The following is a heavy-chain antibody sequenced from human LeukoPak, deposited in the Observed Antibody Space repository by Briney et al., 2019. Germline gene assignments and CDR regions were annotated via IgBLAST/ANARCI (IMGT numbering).Heavy chain of an antibody. V-gene: IGHV3-33*01. CDR3: ARAGIGNALDY. D-gene: IGHD2-2*01. Sequence: GMSLRLSCAASGLTFSKYGMNWVRQAPGKGLEWVAIIWYDGSNKYFAESVMGRFTISKDNSKNTVYLQMNSLRIEDTAVYHCARAGIGNALDYWGPGTQVTVSS. CDR1: GLTFSKYG. J-gene: IGHJ4*02. CDR2: IWYDGSNK.